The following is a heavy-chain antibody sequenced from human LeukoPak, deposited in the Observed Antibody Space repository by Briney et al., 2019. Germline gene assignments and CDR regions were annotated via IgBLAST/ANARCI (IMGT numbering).Heavy chain of an antibody. V-gene: IGHV3-23*01. D-gene: IGHD6-19*01. Sequence: GGSLRLSCAASGFTFSSYAMSWVRQAPGKGLEWVSAISGSGGSTYYADSVKGRFTISRDNAKNSLYLQMNSLRDDDTAVYYCARAVAGPSGRFDYWGQGTLLTVSS. CDR1: GFTFSSYA. CDR2: ISGSGGST. J-gene: IGHJ4*02. CDR3: ARAVAGPSGRFDY.